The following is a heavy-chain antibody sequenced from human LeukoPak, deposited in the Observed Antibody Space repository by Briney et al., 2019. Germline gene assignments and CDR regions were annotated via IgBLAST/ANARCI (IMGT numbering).Heavy chain of an antibody. V-gene: IGHV1-8*01. CDR2: MNPNSGNT. J-gene: IGHJ6*03. D-gene: IGHD3-10*01. CDR1: GYTFTSYD. Sequence: ASVKVSCKASGYTFTSYDINWVRQATGQGLEWMGWMNPNSGNTGYAQKFQGRVTMTRNTSISTAYMELSSLRSEDTAVYFCARDRGGLWFGELFAYYYYMDVWGKGTTVTVSS. CDR3: ARDRGGLWFGELFAYYYYMDV.